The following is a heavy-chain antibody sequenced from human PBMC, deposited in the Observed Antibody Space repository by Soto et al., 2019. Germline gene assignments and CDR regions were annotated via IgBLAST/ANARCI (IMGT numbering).Heavy chain of an antibody. CDR3: ARGTGSSWFDL. V-gene: IGHV3-23*01. CDR2: ISGSGGST. J-gene: IGHJ5*02. Sequence: GGSLRLSCAASGFTFSSYAMSWVRQAPGKGLEWVSAISGSGGSTYYADSVKGRFTIPRDNSKNTLYLRMNSLRAEDTAVYYCARGTGSSWFDLWGQGTLVTVSS. D-gene: IGHD3-10*01. CDR1: GFTFSSYA.